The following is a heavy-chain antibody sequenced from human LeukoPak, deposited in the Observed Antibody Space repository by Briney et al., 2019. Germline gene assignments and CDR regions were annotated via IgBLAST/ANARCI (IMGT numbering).Heavy chain of an antibody. CDR1: GFTFSTYA. D-gene: IGHD3-10*01. CDR2: ISGRGGST. V-gene: IGHV3-23*01. J-gene: IGHJ5*02. Sequence: GGSLRLSCAAFGFTFSTYAMSWVRQAPGGGLGWGSAISGRGGSTYYADSVKGRFTISRDNSKNTLYLQMASLRAEDTAIYYCVRASGTVVEGSLATWGQGTLVTVSS. CDR3: VRASGTVVEGSLAT.